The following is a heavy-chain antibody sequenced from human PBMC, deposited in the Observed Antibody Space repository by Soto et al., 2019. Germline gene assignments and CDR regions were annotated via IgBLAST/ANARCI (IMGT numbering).Heavy chain of an antibody. CDR3: ARNKQWLVFYYFDY. CDR1: GGSISSSNW. Sequence: SETLSLTCAVSGGSISSSNWWSWVRQPPGKGLEWIGEIYHSGSTNYNPSLKSRVTISVDKSKNQFSLKLSSVTAADTAVYYCARNKQWLVFYYFDYWGQGTLVTVSS. D-gene: IGHD6-19*01. J-gene: IGHJ4*02. V-gene: IGHV4-4*02. CDR2: IYHSGST.